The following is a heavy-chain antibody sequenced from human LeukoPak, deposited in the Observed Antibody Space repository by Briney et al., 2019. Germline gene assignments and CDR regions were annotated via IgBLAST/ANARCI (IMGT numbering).Heavy chain of an antibody. CDR3: AREGGGAFDI. CDR1: GFTFSSYS. J-gene: IGHJ3*02. CDR2: ISSSSSYI. D-gene: IGHD3-16*01. Sequence: GGSLRLSCAASGFTFSSYSMNWVRQAPGKGLEWVSSISSSSSYIYYADSVKGRFTISRDNAKNSLYLQMNSLRAEDTAMYYCAREGGGAFDIWGQGTMVTVSS. V-gene: IGHV3-21*01.